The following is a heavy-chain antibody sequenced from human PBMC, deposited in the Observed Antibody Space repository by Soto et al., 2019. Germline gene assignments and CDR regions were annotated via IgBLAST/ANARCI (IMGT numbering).Heavy chain of an antibody. CDR2: INLSGST. CDR3: ARGEPRFMEWLLLSEYFDP. V-gene: IGHV4-34*01. J-gene: IGHJ5*02. Sequence: SETLSLTCAVYGGSFSSYYWSWIRQPPGKGLEWIGVINLSGSTNYDPSLKSRVTISIDTSKNQVSLTLSSVTATDTAVYYCARGEPRFMEWLLLSEYFDPWGQGTLVTVSS. CDR1: GGSFSSYY. D-gene: IGHD3-3*01.